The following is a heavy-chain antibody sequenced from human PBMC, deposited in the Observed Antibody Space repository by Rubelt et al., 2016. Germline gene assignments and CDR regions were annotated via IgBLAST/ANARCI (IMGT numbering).Heavy chain of an antibody. Sequence: SGGSTYYADSVKGRFTISRDNSKNTLYLQMNSLRAEDTAVYYCAKDPIAVAGYNWFDPWGQGSLVTVSS. J-gene: IGHJ5*02. CDR2: SGGST. CDR3: AKDPIAVAGYNWFDP. D-gene: IGHD6-19*01. V-gene: IGHV3-53*05.